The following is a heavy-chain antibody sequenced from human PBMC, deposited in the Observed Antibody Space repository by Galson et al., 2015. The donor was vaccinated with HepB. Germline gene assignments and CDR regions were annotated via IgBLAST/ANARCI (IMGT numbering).Heavy chain of an antibody. V-gene: IGHV3-21*01. CDR2: IDSGGTFK. D-gene: IGHD2-8*01. J-gene: IGHJ4*02. CDR1: KFTFSTYS. CDR3: AGRYCSNGVCQFDY. Sequence: SLRLSCAASKFTFSTYSMSWVRQAPGKGLEWVSSIDSGGTFKYYADSAKGRFTISRDNAKNSLYLQMNSLGAEDTAVYYCAGRYCSNGVCQFDYWGQGTLVTVSS.